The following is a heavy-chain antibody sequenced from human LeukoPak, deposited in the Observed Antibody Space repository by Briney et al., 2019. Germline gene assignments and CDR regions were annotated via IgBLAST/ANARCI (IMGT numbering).Heavy chain of an antibody. CDR2: IYYSGST. V-gene: IGHV4-39*07. D-gene: IGHD3-22*01. Sequence: SETLSLTCTVSGGSISSSSYYWGWIRQPPGKGLEWIGSIYYSGSTYYNPSLKSRVTISVDTSKNQFSLKLSSVTAADTAVYYCARMYYDSSGYYSPGVNWFDPWGQGTLVTVSS. J-gene: IGHJ5*02. CDR3: ARMYYDSSGYYSPGVNWFDP. CDR1: GGSISSSSYY.